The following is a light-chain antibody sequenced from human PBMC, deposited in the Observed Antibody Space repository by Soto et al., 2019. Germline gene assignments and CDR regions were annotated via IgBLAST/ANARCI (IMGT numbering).Light chain of an antibody. J-gene: IGLJ2*01. Sequence: QSALTQPPSASGSPGQSVTISCTGTSSDVGGYNFVSWYQQHPGKAPKLMIYEVSDRPSGVPDRLSGSKSGNTASLTVSGLQAEDEADYYCSSYAGSNIVVFGGGTKLTVL. V-gene: IGLV2-8*01. CDR2: EVS. CDR1: SSDVGGYNF. CDR3: SSYAGSNIVV.